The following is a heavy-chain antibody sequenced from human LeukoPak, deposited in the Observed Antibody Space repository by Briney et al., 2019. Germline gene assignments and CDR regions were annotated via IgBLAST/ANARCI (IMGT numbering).Heavy chain of an antibody. J-gene: IGHJ6*03. D-gene: IGHD1-14*01. Sequence: PGGSLRLSCAASGFTFSNYGMHWVRQAPGKGLEWVAVISYDGSNKYYADSVKGRFTISRDNSKNTLYLQMNTLRAEDTAVYYCVKSSGRPGKDYYYMDVWGKGTTVTVSS. CDR1: GFTFSNYG. V-gene: IGHV3-30*18. CDR2: ISYDGSNK. CDR3: VKSSGRPGKDYYYMDV.